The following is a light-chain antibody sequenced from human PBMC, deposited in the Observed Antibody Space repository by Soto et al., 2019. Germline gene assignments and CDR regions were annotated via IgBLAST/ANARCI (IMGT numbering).Light chain of an antibody. CDR1: QSVSVNS. CDR3: RQRSNWPIT. V-gene: IGKV3D-20*02. J-gene: IGKJ5*01. Sequence: EIVLTQSPGTLSLSAGERVTLSCRASQSVSVNSLAWYQQKPGQAPRLLIYGASTRATGIPARFSGSGSGTDFTLTISSLEPEDFAVYYCRQRSNWPITFGQGTRLEIK. CDR2: GAS.